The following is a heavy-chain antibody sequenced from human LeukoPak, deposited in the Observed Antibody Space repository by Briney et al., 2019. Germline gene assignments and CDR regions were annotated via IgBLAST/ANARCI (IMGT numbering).Heavy chain of an antibody. CDR3: ASRMGATRGH. CDR1: GGSISSYY. CDR2: IYYSGST. V-gene: IGHV4-59*01. J-gene: IGHJ4*02. Sequence: PSETLSLTCTVSGGSISSYYWSWIRQPPGKGLEWIGYIYYSGSTNYNPSLKSRVTISVDTSKNQFSLKLSSVTAADTAVYYCASRMGATRGHWGQGTLVTVSS. D-gene: IGHD1-26*01.